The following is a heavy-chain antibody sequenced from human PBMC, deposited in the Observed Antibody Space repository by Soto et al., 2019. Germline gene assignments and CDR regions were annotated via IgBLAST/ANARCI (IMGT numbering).Heavy chain of an antibody. Sequence: QVQVVESGAEVKKPGSSVKVSCKASGGTFSSYAISWVRQAPGQGLEWMGGIIPIFGTANYAQKFQGRVTITADESTSTAYMELSSLRSEDTAVYYCASIAAAGTGWFDPWGQGTLVTVSS. D-gene: IGHD6-13*01. J-gene: IGHJ5*02. CDR3: ASIAAAGTGWFDP. CDR2: IIPIFGTA. V-gene: IGHV1-69*01. CDR1: GGTFSSYA.